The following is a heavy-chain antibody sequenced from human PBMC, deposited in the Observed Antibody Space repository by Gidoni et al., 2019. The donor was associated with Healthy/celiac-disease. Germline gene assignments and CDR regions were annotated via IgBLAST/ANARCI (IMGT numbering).Heavy chain of an antibody. CDR1: GGTFSSYA. V-gene: IGHV1-69*01. CDR3: ARDLGEMATIFRAPRRDYYYGMDV. D-gene: IGHD5-12*01. Sequence: QVQLVQSGAEVKKPGSSVKVSCKASGGTFSSYAISWVRQAPGQGLEWMGGIIPIFGTANYAQKFQGRVTITADESTSTAYMELSSLRSEDTAVYYCARDLGEMATIFRAPRRDYYYGMDVWGQGTTVTVSS. CDR2: IIPIFGTA. J-gene: IGHJ6*02.